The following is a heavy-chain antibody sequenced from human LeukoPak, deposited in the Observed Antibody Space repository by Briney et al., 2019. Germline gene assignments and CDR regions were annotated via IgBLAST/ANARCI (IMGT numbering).Heavy chain of an antibody. CDR3: AKGRNSVVVVDAFDI. V-gene: IGHV3-23*01. D-gene: IGHD2-15*01. CDR2: ISGSGGTR. Sequence: RSGGSLRFSCAASGFTFSSYAMNWVRQAPGKGLEWISAISGSGGTRYLADSVDGRLTISRDNSKNTLYLQMNSLRAEDTAVYYCAKGRNSVVVVDAFDIWGQGTMVAVSS. J-gene: IGHJ3*02. CDR1: GFTFSSYA.